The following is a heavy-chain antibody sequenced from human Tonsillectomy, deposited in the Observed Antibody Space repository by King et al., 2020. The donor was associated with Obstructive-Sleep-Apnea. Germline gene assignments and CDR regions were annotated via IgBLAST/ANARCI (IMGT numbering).Heavy chain of an antibody. CDR2: IYHTGST. V-gene: IGHV4-30-2*01. Sequence: QLQLQESGSGLVKPSQTLSLTCAVSGDSISSGGNSWNWIRQPPGKNLEWIGYIYHTGSTYYNPSLESRVTISVDTSKNQFSLELSPVTAADTAVYYCARGHDYGGGTQDGMDVWGQGTAVTVSS. CDR1: GDSISSGGNS. J-gene: IGHJ6*02. D-gene: IGHD4-23*01. CDR3: ARGHDYGGGTQDGMDV.